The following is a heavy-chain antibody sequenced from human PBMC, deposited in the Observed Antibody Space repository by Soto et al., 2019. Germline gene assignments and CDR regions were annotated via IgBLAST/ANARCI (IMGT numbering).Heavy chain of an antibody. CDR3: ARAYSTSTRAFDY. V-gene: IGHV4-31*03. J-gene: IGHJ4*02. Sequence: QVQLQESGPGLVKPSQTLSLTCSVSGGSISSGGYFWSWIRQHPGKGQEWIGYIYSSGRTYYNPSLRSRLTISTDASETQFSLELSSVTAADTAVYYCARAYSTSTRAFDYWGQGTLVTVSS. D-gene: IGHD6-6*01. CDR2: IYSSGRT. CDR1: GGSISSGGYF.